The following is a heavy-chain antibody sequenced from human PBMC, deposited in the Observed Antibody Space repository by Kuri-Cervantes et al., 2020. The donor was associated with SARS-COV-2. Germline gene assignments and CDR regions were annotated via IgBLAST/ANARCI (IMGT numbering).Heavy chain of an antibody. Sequence: GGSLRLSCEVSGFLFSASAIHWVRQASGKGLEWVGRVRGKANNYATAYAASVKGRFTISRDSAKNSLYLQMSALRPEDTAVYYCARDEGYCTRSGCYNWFDPWGQGTLVTVSS. J-gene: IGHJ5*02. CDR2: VRGKANNYAT. D-gene: IGHD2-2*02. V-gene: IGHV3-73*01. CDR3: ARDEGYCTRSGCYNWFDP. CDR1: GFLFSASA.